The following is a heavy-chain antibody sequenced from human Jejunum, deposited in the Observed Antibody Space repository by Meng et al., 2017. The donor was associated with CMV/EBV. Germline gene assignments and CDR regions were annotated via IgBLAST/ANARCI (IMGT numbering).Heavy chain of an antibody. Sequence: FSNYPMNWVRQAPGKGLEWVSSISGTGRYKYHADSLKRRFSISRDNAKNSISLLITSLTAEDTAVYYCARGGPPRGTYSQYYLDSWGQGTLVTVSS. CDR3: ARGGPPRGTYSQYYLDS. CDR2: ISGTGRYK. D-gene: IGHD1-26*01. J-gene: IGHJ4*02. V-gene: IGHV3-21*06. CDR1: FSNYP.